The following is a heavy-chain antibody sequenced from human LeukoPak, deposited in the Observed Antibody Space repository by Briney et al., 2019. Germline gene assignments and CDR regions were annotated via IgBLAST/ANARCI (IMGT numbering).Heavy chain of an antibody. J-gene: IGHJ3*02. CDR2: IKSKTDVGTT. Sequence: GGSFRLSCAASGFTFSNAWMSWIRQAPGKGLEWVGRIKSKTDVGTTDYAAPVKGRFTISRDDSKNTLYLQMNSLKTEDTAVYYCTTDLQEASSVPQIIWGQGTMVTVSS. V-gene: IGHV3-15*01. CDR3: TTDLQEASSVPQII. D-gene: IGHD3-22*01. CDR1: GFTFSNAW.